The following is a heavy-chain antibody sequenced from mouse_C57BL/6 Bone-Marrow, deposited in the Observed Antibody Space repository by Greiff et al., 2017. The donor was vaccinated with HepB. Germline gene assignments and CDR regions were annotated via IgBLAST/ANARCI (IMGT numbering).Heavy chain of an antibody. J-gene: IGHJ3*01. V-gene: IGHV1-80*01. Sequence: QVQLQQSGAELVKPGASVKISCKASGYAFSSYWMNWVKQRPGKGLEWIGQIYPGDGDTNYNGKFKGKATLTADKSSSTAYMQLSRLTSADSAVYFCARFGYDGYYAWFAYWGQGTLVTVSA. CDR3: ARFGYDGYYAWFAY. CDR1: GYAFSSYW. D-gene: IGHD2-3*01. CDR2: IYPGDGDT.